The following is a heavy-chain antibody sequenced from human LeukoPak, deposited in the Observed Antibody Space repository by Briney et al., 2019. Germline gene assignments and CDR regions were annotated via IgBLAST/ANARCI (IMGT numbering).Heavy chain of an antibody. J-gene: IGHJ4*02. CDR3: AGNAYGTSSENYFDF. CDR2: ISAYTGDT. Sequence: GASVKVSCKASGYNFISYGISWVRLVPGQGLEWMGWISAYTGDTNYAQSFQGRITMTTDTSTGTAYMELRSLKSDDTAVYYCAGNAYGTSSENYFDFWGRGTLVTVSS. V-gene: IGHV1-18*01. CDR1: GYNFISYG. D-gene: IGHD6-6*01.